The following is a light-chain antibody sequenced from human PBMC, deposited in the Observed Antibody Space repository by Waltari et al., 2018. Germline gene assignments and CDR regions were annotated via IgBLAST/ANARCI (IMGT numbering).Light chain of an antibody. CDR3: AAWDDSLTGL. J-gene: IGLJ2*01. Sequence: QSLLTQPPSASGTPGQRVTISCSGSSSSIGRYGVNWYQQVPGTAPKLLIYNSNQRPSGVPDRFSGSRSGTSASLAISGLHSEDEADYYCAAWDDSLTGLFGGGTKLTVL. CDR2: NSN. V-gene: IGLV1-44*01. CDR1: SSSIGRYG.